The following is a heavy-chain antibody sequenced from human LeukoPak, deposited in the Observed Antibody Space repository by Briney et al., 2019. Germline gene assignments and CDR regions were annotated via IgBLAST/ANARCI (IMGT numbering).Heavy chain of an antibody. V-gene: IGHV3-30*02. CDR1: GFIFNTYG. Sequence: GGSLRLSCAASGFIFNTYGMHWVRQAPGKGLEWVSYISYDGSRKNYADSVKGRSTISRDNSKNTLFLQMNSLKAEDTAVYYCAKKLIGNVDYFDYWGQGTLVTVSS. D-gene: IGHD2-8*01. CDR2: ISYDGSRK. CDR3: AKKLIGNVDYFDY. J-gene: IGHJ4*02.